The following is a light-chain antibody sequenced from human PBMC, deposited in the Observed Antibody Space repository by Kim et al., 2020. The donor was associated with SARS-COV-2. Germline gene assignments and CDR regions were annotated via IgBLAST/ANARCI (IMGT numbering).Light chain of an antibody. CDR1: SRGRNHG. Sequence: VKLTCPLSSRGRNHGIPWHQKQPPKGPRFLINLKSDGSHTKGDGIPDRFSGYISGTEHYLTISSLQSEDEGDYYCQTWGTDIHVVFGGGTQLTVL. V-gene: IGLV4-69*01. J-gene: IGLJ2*01. CDR3: QTWGTDIHVV. CDR2: LKSDGSH.